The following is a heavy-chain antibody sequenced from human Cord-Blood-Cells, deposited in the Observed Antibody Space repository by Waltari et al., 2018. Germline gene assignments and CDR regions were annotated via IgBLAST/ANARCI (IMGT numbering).Heavy chain of an antibody. CDR3: ASTIGSYYDY. J-gene: IGHJ4*02. D-gene: IGHD1-26*01. CDR1: GFTVSSNY. CDR2: IYSGGRT. Sequence: EVQLVESGGGLVQPGGSLRLSCAASGFTVSSNYMSWVRQAPGKGLEWVSVIYSGGRTYDADAGKGRFTISRHNSKNTLYLQMNSLRAEDTAVYYCASTIGSYYDYWGQGTLVTVSS. V-gene: IGHV3-53*04.